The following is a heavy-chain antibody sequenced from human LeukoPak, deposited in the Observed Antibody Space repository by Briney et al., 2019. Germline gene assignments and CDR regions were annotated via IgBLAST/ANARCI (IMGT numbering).Heavy chain of an antibody. D-gene: IGHD6-19*01. CDR3: ARDLAYSSDLDY. Sequence: ASVKVSCKASGGTFSSYTISWVRQAPGQGLEWMGRIIPILGIASYAQKFQGRVTMTRDTSTSTVYMELSSLRSEDTAVYYCARDLAYSSDLDYWGQGTLVTVSS. CDR2: IIPILGIA. J-gene: IGHJ4*02. V-gene: IGHV1-69*04. CDR1: GGTFSSYT.